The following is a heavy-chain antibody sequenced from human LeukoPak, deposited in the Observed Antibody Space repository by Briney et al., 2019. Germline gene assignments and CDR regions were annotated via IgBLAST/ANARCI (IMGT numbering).Heavy chain of an antibody. J-gene: IGHJ4*02. CDR2: ISSSSSTI. V-gene: IGHV3-48*01. Sequence: GGSLRLSCAASGFTFSSYSMNWVRQAPGKGLEWVSYISSSSSTIYYADSVKGRFTISRDNAKNSLYLQMNSLRAEDTAVYYCARDYGSYPYYFDYWGQGTLVTVSS. CDR3: ARDYGSYPYYFDY. D-gene: IGHD1-26*01. CDR1: GFTFSSYS.